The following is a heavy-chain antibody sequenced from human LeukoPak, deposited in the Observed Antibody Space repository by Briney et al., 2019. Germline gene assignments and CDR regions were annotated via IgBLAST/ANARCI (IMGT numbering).Heavy chain of an antibody. CDR3: ARSDCSSTSCYRSDAFDI. J-gene: IGHJ3*02. Sequence: AGSLTLSCASAGFTCSSYALHLFRHTPCKPLGWVALMSDDGSNKYYADSVKGRFTISRDNSKNTLYLQMNSLRAEDTAVYYCARSDCSSTSCYRSDAFDIWGQGTMVTVSS. CDR1: GFTCSSYA. CDR2: MSDDGSNK. V-gene: IGHV3-30*04. D-gene: IGHD2-2*01.